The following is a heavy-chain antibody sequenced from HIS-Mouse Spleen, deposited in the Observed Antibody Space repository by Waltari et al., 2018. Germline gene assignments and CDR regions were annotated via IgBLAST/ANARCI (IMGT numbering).Heavy chain of an antibody. V-gene: IGHV1-8*01. J-gene: IGHJ4*02. CDR1: GYTFTSYD. CDR3: ARGHDYSNYFDY. Sequence: QVQLVQSGAEVKKPGASVTVSCKASGYTFTSYDINWVRQATGQGLEWMGWMNTNSGNTGYAQKFQGRVTMTRNTSISTAYMELSSLRSEDTAVYYCARGHDYSNYFDYWGQGTLVTVSS. CDR2: MNTNSGNT. D-gene: IGHD4-4*01.